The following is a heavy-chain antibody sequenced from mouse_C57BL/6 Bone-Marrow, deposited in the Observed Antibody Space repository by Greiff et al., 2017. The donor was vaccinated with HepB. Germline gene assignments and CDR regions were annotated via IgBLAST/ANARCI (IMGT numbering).Heavy chain of an antibody. CDR3: VREEGFRNQAWFAY. CDR2: IRSKSSNYAT. V-gene: IGHV10-3*01. J-gene: IGHJ3*01. D-gene: IGHD2-1*01. Sequence: DAGGGLVQPKGSLKLSCAASGFTFNTYAMHWVRQAPGKGLEWVARIRSKSSNYATYYADSVKDRFTISRDDSQSMLYLQMNNLKTEDTAMYYCVREEGFRNQAWFAYWGQGTLVTVSA. CDR1: GFTFNTYA.